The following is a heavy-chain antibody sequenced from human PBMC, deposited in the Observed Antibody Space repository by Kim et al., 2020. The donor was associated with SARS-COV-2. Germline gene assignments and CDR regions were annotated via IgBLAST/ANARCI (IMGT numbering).Heavy chain of an antibody. J-gene: IGHJ5*02. Sequence: SETLSLTCTVSGGSISSSSYYWGWIRQPPGKGLEWIGSIYYSGSTYYNPSLKSRVTISVDTSKNQFSLKLSSVTAADTAVYYCASVARGTVTPTSNWFDPWGQGTLVTVSS. CDR1: GGSISSSSYY. CDR2: IYYSGST. D-gene: IGHD4-4*01. CDR3: ASVARGTVTPTSNWFDP. V-gene: IGHV4-39*07.